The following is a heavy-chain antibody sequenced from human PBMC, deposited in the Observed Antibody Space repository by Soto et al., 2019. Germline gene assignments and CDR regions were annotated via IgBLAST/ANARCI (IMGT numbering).Heavy chain of an antibody. Sequence: QVQLVQSGAEMKKPGASVKVSCKASGYTYSTYEISWVRQAPGQGLEWMGWISTYSGNTNYAQKFQGRVTMTTDTSTRTAYMEVRGLTFDATAVYYGARVQAGGPGTWEKWLDPWGQGTLVTVSS. CDR2: ISTYSGNT. V-gene: IGHV1-18*01. J-gene: IGHJ5*02. CDR3: ARVQAGGPGTWEKWLDP. D-gene: IGHD3-10*01. CDR1: GYTYSTYE.